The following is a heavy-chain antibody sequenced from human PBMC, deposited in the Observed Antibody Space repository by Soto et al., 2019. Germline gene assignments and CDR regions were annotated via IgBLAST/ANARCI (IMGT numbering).Heavy chain of an antibody. Sequence: PWWSLRLSCLASVFTCTTYWTSWFRQAPGKGLEWVANIRQDGGAQYYVDSVKGRFTISRDNAKNSVYLQMDSLRVEDTAVYYCVRGGHGSGSYLGSSWGQGILVTVSS. J-gene: IGHJ5*02. V-gene: IGHV3-7*03. D-gene: IGHD3-10*01. CDR1: VFTCTTYW. CDR3: VRGGHGSGSYLGSS. CDR2: IRQDGGAQ.